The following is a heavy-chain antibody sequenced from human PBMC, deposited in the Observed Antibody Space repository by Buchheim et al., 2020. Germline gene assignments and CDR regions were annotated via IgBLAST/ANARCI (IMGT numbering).Heavy chain of an antibody. J-gene: IGHJ4*02. CDR2: ITPVSGTP. CDR3: ATEGEDGYNTFDH. Sequence: QVHLVQSGAEVKKPGSSVKVSCKDSGGSFRRNGLSWVRQAPGQGLEWMGGITPVSGTPTYAPKVPGRVTISEDESTHKAYMELSNLKSEDTAIYYCATEGEDGYNTFDHWGQGT. V-gene: IGHV1-69*12. D-gene: IGHD5-24*01. CDR1: GGSFRRNG.